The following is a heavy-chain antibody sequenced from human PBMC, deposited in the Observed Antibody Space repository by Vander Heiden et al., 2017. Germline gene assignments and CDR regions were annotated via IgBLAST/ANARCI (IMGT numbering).Heavy chain of an antibody. CDR1: GFTFRSYA. V-gene: IGHV3-23*01. CDR2: ISGSGGST. CDR3: AKHKQLKRYYYYGMDV. Sequence: EVQLLESGGGLVQPGVSLRHSCAASGFTFRSYAMSWVRQAPGKGLEWVSAISGSGGSTYYADSVKGRFTISRDNSKNTLYLQMNSLRAEDTAVYYCAKHKQLKRYYYYGMDVWGQGTTVTVSS. D-gene: IGHD6-6*01. J-gene: IGHJ6*02.